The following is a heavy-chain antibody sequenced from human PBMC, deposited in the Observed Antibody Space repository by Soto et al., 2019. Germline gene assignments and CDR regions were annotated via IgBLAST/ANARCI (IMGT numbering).Heavy chain of an antibody. V-gene: IGHV1-69*13. J-gene: IGHJ4*02. CDR1: GVILNRQD. CDR2: IIPMFGTP. CDR3: ATSERSDPYSMDY. D-gene: IGHD4-4*01. Sequence: SVKVSCKGSGVILNRQDMRWARQAHGQGLEWMGGIIPMFGTPHYADKFQDRVTITADESTDTAYLEFSCLTPEDTAVYHWATSERSDPYSMDYLGLGTSVTVSS.